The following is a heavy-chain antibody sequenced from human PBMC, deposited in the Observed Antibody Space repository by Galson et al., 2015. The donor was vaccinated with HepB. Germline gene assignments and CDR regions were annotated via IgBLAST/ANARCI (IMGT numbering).Heavy chain of an antibody. Sequence: SLRLSCAASGFTFSNYGMHWVRQAPGKGLEWVAVISYDGSNKCYADSVKGRFTISRDNSKNTLYLQMNSPRAEDTALYYCAKDPYLYSALAGTMAGFDYWGQGTLVTVSS. V-gene: IGHV3-30*18. CDR2: ISYDGSNK. J-gene: IGHJ4*02. CDR3: AKDPYLYSALAGTMAGFDY. D-gene: IGHD6-19*01. CDR1: GFTFSNYG.